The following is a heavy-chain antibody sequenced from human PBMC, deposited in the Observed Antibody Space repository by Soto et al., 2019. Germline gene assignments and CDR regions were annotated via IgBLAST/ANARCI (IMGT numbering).Heavy chain of an antibody. Sequence: QVQLVQSGAEVKKPGASVKVSFKASGYTFISYDINWVRQATGQGLEWMGWMNPNTGDTGYAQKFQGRVTMTRNTSINTANLELSSLKSDATAVYFCARGDGYILDYWGQGTLVTVSS. CDR3: ARGDGYILDY. V-gene: IGHV1-8*01. CDR1: GYTFISYD. CDR2: MNPNTGDT. J-gene: IGHJ4*02. D-gene: IGHD5-12*01.